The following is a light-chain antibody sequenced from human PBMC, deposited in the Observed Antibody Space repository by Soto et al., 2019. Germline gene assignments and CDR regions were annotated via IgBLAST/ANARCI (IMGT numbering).Light chain of an antibody. J-gene: IGKJ4*01. CDR2: SAS. Sequence: EIVLTQSPGTLSLSPGERATLSCRASQSVSSNYLAWYQHKPGQAPSLLIYSASTRATGIPARFSGSGSGTEFTLTISSLQSEDFAVYYCQQYNNWPLTFGGGTKVDI. V-gene: IGKV3-15*01. CDR1: QSVSSN. CDR3: QQYNNWPLT.